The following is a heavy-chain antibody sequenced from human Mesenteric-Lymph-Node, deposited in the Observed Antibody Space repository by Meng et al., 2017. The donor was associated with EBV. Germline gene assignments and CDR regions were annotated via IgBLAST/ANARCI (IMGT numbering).Heavy chain of an antibody. V-gene: IGHV4-31*03. D-gene: IGHD4-17*01. CDR1: GRSISSCGFY. CDR2: IYYSGST. J-gene: IGHJ5*02. Sequence: QAQRQQSDPLLVHTSPSLDPTCTLTGRSISSCGFYWTWIRQRPVKVLECIGYIYYSGSTYYNPSLRSRFAISIDTAKIQFSLKLTSVTAADTAVYFCARTNYGDYNWCDPWGQGTLVTVSS. CDR3: ARTNYGDYNWCDP.